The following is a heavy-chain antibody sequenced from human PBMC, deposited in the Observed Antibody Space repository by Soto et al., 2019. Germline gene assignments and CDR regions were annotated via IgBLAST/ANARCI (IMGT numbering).Heavy chain of an antibody. D-gene: IGHD2-2*01. CDR2: IYTAGSA. Sequence: GGSLRLSCAASGFTVSNYHMNWVRRAPGKGLEWVSVIYTAGSADFADSVKGRFSISRDNAKNSLYLQMNSLRDEDTAVYYCARDSVYCISTSCQLYYYYGMDVWGQGTTVTVSS. V-gene: IGHV3-66*01. CDR1: GFTVSNYH. CDR3: ARDSVYCISTSCQLYYYYGMDV. J-gene: IGHJ6*02.